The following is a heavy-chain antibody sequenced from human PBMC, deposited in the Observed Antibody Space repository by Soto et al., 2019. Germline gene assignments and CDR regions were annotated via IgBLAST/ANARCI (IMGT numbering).Heavy chain of an antibody. CDR3: AKTQNDIPDY. J-gene: IGHJ4*02. CDR2: ISGSGDFT. CDR1: GFNFSSYA. D-gene: IGHD3-9*01. Sequence: EVRLLESGGGLVEPGGSLRLSCAASGFNFSSYAMSWVRQAPGKGLEWVSDISGSGDFTFYADSVKGRFTISRDNSKNTPYLQMNSLRAEDPAVYYCAKTQNDIPDYWGQGTLVNVSS. V-gene: IGHV3-23*01.